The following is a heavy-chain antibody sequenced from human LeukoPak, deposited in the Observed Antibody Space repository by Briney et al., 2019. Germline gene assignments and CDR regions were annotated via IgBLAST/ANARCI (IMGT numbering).Heavy chain of an antibody. D-gene: IGHD3-10*01. J-gene: IGHJ4*02. CDR3: ARDRRFGELSLDF. CDR2: IWYDGSNK. Sequence: GGSLRLSCAASGFTFSSYGMHWVRQAPGKGLEWVSVIWYDGSNKYYADSVKGRFTISRDNSKNTLYLQMNSLRAEDTAVYYCARDRRFGELSLDFWGQGTLVTVSS. V-gene: IGHV3-33*01. CDR1: GFTFSSYG.